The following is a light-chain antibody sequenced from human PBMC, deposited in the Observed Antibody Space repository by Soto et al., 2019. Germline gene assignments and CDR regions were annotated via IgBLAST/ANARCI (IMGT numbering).Light chain of an antibody. CDR2: DAS. V-gene: IGKV3-11*01. Sequence: EIVLTQSPDTLSLAAGERATLSCRASQSVSSSLAWYQQKPGQAPRLLIYDASNRATGIPARFRGSGSGTDFTLTISSLEPEDFAVYYCQQRSNWPPEVTFGPGTKVDIK. J-gene: IGKJ3*01. CDR1: QSVSSS. CDR3: QQRSNWPPEVT.